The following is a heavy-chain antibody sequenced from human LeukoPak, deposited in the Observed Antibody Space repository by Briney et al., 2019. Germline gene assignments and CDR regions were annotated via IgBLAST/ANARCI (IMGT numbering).Heavy chain of an antibody. CDR1: GYTFTGYY. CDR2: INPNSGGT. Sequence: ASVKVSCKASGYTFTGYYMHWVRQAPGQGLEWMGWINPNSGGTNYAQKFQGRVTMTRETSISTAYMELSRLSSDDTAVYSCARDGTGATPFAYWGQGTLVTVSS. J-gene: IGHJ4*02. CDR3: ARDGTGATPFAY. V-gene: IGHV1-2*02. D-gene: IGHD1-26*01.